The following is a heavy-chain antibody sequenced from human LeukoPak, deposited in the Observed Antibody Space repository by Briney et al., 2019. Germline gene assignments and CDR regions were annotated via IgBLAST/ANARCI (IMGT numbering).Heavy chain of an antibody. V-gene: IGHV3-33*08. Sequence: GGSLRLSCAASGFTFSSYWMHWVRQAPGKGLVWVAVIWFDGSDKYYADSVKGRFTISRDNSKNTLYLQMDSLRAGDTAVYYCARESEYRFDYWGQGTLVTVSS. J-gene: IGHJ4*02. CDR2: IWFDGSDK. CDR3: ARESEYRFDY. D-gene: IGHD2/OR15-2a*01. CDR1: GFTFSSYW.